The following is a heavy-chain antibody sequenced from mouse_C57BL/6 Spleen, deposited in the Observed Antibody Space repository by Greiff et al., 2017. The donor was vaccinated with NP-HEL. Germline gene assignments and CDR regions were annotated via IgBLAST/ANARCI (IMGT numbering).Heavy chain of an antibody. D-gene: IGHD2-1*01. CDR3: ARGGDGNSYFGY. CDR1: GYTFTDYK. Sequence: VQLQQPGPELVKPGASVTMSCKASGYTFTDYKMHWVKQSHGKSLEWIGYINPINGGTRYNQKFKGKATLTVNKSSSTAYMELRSLTSEESAIHYCARGGDGNSYFGYQGQGTTLTVSS. CDR2: INPINGGT. V-gene: IGHV1-22*01. J-gene: IGHJ2*01.